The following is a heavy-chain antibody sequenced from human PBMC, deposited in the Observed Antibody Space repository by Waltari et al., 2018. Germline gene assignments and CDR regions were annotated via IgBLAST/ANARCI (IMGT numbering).Heavy chain of an antibody. V-gene: IGHV4-39*01. CDR2: IYYSGST. CDR1: GGSISRSSYY. Sequence: QLQLQESGPGLVKPSETLSLPCTVSGGSISRSSYYWGWIRQPPGKGLVWIGSIYYSGSTYYNPSLKSRVTISVDTSKNQFSLKLSSVTAADTAVYYCASHHKKYYYDSSGYYFDYWGQGTLVTVSS. D-gene: IGHD3-22*01. CDR3: ASHHKKYYYDSSGYYFDY. J-gene: IGHJ4*02.